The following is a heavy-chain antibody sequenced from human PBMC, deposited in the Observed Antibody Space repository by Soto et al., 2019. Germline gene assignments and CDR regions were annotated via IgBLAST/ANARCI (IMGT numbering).Heavy chain of an antibody. CDR2: ISGSGVST. D-gene: IGHD3-10*01. J-gene: IGHJ5*02. CDR1: GFSLSSRA. V-gene: IGHV3-23*04. CDR3: TKGGSMVNGEFTS. Sequence: EVQQVESEGGLVQPGGSLRLSCAASGFSLSSRAMSWVRQAPGKGLEWVSTISGSGVSTYYPDSVRGRFTISKDNSKNTVYLQMNSLRDEDTAEYFCTKGGSMVNGEFTSWGQGTLVTVSS.